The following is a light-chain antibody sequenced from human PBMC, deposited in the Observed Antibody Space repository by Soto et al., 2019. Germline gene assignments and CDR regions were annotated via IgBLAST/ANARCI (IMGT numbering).Light chain of an antibody. V-gene: IGKV3-15*01. CDR1: QSVTTN. Sequence: EIVMTQSPATLSLSPGERAALSCRASQSVTTNLAWYRQKPGQAPRLLIYGASTRATDIPARFSGSGSGTEFTHTISSLQSEDFAIYYCQQYNKWPQTFGQGTKVEIK. J-gene: IGKJ1*01. CDR3: QQYNKWPQT. CDR2: GAS.